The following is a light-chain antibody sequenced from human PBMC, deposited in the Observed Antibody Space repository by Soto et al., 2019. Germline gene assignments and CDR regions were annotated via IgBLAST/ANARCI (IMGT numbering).Light chain of an antibody. J-gene: IGKJ4*01. CDR1: QSVSSN. V-gene: IGKV3-15*01. CDR2: GAS. Sequence: EIVMTQSPATLSVSPGERATLSCRASQSVSSNLAWYQQKPGQAPRLLIYGASTRATGIPARFSGSGSGTEFTLTISRLQSEDFAVYYCQQYTNWPVTFGVGTKVEIK. CDR3: QQYTNWPVT.